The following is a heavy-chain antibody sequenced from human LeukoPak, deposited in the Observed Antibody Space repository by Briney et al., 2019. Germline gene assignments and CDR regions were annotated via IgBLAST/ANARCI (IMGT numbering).Heavy chain of an antibody. Sequence: ASVKVSCKASGYAFTGSYLHWVRQAPGQGLEWMGWINPNSGGTNYAQKFQGRVTMTRDTSISTAYMELSRLRSDDTAVYYCARKTSSSWYDYWGQGTLVTVSS. J-gene: IGHJ4*02. V-gene: IGHV1-2*02. D-gene: IGHD6-13*01. CDR1: GYAFTGSY. CDR2: INPNSGGT. CDR3: ARKTSSSWYDY.